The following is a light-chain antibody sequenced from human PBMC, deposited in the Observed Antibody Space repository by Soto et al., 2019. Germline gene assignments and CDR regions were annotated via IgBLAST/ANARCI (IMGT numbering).Light chain of an antibody. J-gene: IGKJ4*01. CDR2: DAS. CDR3: QQRSNGPLT. V-gene: IGKV3-11*01. Sequence: EIVLTQSPATLSLSPGERATLSCRASQSVSSYLAWYQQKPGQAPRLLIDDASNRATGIPARFSGSGSGTDFTRTISSLEPEDFAVYDGQQRSNGPLTFGGGTKVEIK. CDR1: QSVSSY.